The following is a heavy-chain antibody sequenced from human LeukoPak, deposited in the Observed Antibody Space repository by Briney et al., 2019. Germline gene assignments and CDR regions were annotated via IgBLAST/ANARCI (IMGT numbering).Heavy chain of an antibody. CDR3: ARANNSSWHN. V-gene: IGHV3-7*01. CDR1: GFTFSSNW. D-gene: IGHD6-13*01. Sequence: GGSLRLSRATSGFTFSSNWMSWVRHVPGRGLDWVANIKPDGSAQYYAASVKGRFTVSRDNAKNSVYLQMNSLRVEDTAVYYCARANNSSWHNWGQGTLVTVSA. J-gene: IGHJ4*02. CDR2: IKPDGSAQ.